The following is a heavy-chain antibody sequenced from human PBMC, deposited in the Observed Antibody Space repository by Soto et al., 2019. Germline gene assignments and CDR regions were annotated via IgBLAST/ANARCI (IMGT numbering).Heavy chain of an antibody. D-gene: IGHD1-1*01. CDR2: INPNSGGT. CDR3: AREPATAKPEGVDF. Sequence: ASVKVSCKASGYTFSDYYIHWVRQAPGQGLEWMGWINPNSGGTKYAPKFQGGVTMTRDTSITTAYMELSRLRSGDTAVYYCAREPATAKPEGVDFWGQGTLVTVYS. CDR1: GYTFSDYY. J-gene: IGHJ4*02. V-gene: IGHV1-2*02.